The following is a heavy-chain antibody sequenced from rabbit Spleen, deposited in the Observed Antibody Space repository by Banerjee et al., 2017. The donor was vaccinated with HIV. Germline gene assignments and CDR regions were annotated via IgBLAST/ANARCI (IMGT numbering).Heavy chain of an antibody. J-gene: IGHJ4*01. Sequence: QSLEESGGDLVKPGASLTLTCTASGFSFSSNYYICWVRQAPGKGLEWIACIYAGSGGSTYYASWAKGRFTISKTWTTTVTLQMTSLTAADTATYFCARDLTGVIGWNFKLWGPGTLVTVS. CDR1: GFSFSSNYY. CDR3: ARDLTGVIGWNFKL. V-gene: IGHV1S40*01. D-gene: IGHD1-1*01. CDR2: IYAGSGGST.